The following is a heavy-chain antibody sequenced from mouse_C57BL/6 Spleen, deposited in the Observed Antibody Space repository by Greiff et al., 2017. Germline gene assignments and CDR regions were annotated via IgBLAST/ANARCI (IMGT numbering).Heavy chain of an antibody. Sequence: EVQLQQSGTVLARPGASVKMSCKTSGYTFTSYWMHWVKQRPGQGLEWIGAIYPGNSDTSYNQKFKGKAKLTAVTSASTAYMELSSLTTEDSAVYYYTRAITVVGRGAIAYWGQGTPVTVSA. CDR2: IYPGNSDT. V-gene: IGHV1-5*01. J-gene: IGHJ3*01. CDR1: GYTFTSYW. D-gene: IGHD1-1*01. CDR3: TRAITVVGRGAIAY.